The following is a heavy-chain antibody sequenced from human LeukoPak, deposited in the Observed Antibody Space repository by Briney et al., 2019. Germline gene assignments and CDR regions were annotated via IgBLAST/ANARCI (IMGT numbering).Heavy chain of an antibody. D-gene: IGHD4-17*01. V-gene: IGHV3-7*01. CDR3: ARDGDYAGVGEIDY. CDR2: IKQDGSEK. J-gene: IGHJ4*02. Sequence: QAGGSLRLSCAASGFTFSSYWMSWVRQAPGKGLEWVANIKQDGSEKYYVDSVKGRFTISRDNAKNSLHLQMNSLRAEDTAVYYCARDGDYAGVGEIDYWGQGTLVTVSS. CDR1: GFTFSSYW.